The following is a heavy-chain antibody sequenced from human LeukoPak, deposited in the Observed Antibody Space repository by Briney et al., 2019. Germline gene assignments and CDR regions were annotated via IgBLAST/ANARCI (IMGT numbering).Heavy chain of an antibody. CDR3: ARSAVAGREDFQH. Sequence: ASVTVSCKASGYTFTSYDINWVRQATGQGLEWMGWMNPNSGNTGYAQKFQGRVTMTRNTSISTAYMELSSLRSEDTAVYYCARSAVAGREDFQHWGQGTLVTVSS. CDR1: GYTFTSYD. D-gene: IGHD6-19*01. V-gene: IGHV1-8*01. CDR2: MNPNSGNT. J-gene: IGHJ1*01.